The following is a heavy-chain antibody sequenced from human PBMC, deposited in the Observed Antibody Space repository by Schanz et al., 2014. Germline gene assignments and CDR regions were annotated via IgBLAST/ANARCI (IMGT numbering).Heavy chain of an antibody. CDR2: VCYDGSKK. Sequence: QVELVESGGGVVQPGRSLRLSCAASGFIFSGYGMHWVRQVPGKGLEWVAVVCYDGSKKYYADSVKGRFTTSRDNSKNTMYLQMNSLRAEDTAVYYCVKDLQRELLRDDHYYGMDVWGQGTTVTVSS. CDR1: GFIFSGYG. J-gene: IGHJ6*02. V-gene: IGHV3-33*06. CDR3: VKDLQRELLRDDHYYGMDV. D-gene: IGHD1-26*01.